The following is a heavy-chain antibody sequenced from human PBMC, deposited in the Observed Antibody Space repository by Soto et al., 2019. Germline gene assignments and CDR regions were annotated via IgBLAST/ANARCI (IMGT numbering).Heavy chain of an antibody. CDR1: GYTFTGYY. CDR2: INPNSGGT. V-gene: IGHV1-2*02. J-gene: IGHJ4*02. CDR3: ARDIRRISELYYYDSSGYYCY. Sequence: ASVKVSCKASGYTFTGYYMHWVRQAPGQGLEWMGWINPNSGGTNYAQKFQGRVTMTRDTSISTAYMELSRLRSDDTAVYYCARDIRRISELYYYDSSGYYCYWDQGTLVTVSS. D-gene: IGHD3-22*01.